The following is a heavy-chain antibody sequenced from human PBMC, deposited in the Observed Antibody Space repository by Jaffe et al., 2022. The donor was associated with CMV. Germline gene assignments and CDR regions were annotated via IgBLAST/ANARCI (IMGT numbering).Heavy chain of an antibody. CDR3: AKTISTWLVSGAFDV. CDR2: ISGSGDTT. Sequence: EVQLLESGGGLVQPGGSLRLSCAASGFTFSPYVLNWVRQSPGKGLERVSAISGSGDTTYYADSVKGRFTISRDNTENTLYLQMDSLRVEDTAVYYCAKTISTWLVSGAFDVWGQGTMVNVSS. J-gene: IGHJ3*01. D-gene: IGHD6-19*01. V-gene: IGHV3-23*01. CDR1: GFTFSPYV.